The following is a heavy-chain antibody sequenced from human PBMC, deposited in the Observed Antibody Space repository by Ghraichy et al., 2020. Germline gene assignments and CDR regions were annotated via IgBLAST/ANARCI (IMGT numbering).Heavy chain of an antibody. CDR2: INREGSES. V-gene: IGHV3-74*01. CDR1: GFTFNNYW. D-gene: IGHD6-13*01. J-gene: IGHJ5*02. CDR3: AKDGAGREAAGS. Sequence: GGSLRLSCAASGFTFNNYWMHWVRHAPGKGLVWVSRINREGSESNYADSVKGRFTVSRDNAKNTVYLQMNSLRDEDTAVYYCAKDGAGREAAGSWGQGTLVTTSS.